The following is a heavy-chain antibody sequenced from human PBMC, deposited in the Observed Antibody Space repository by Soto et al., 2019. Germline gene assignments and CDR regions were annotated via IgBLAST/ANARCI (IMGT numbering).Heavy chain of an antibody. J-gene: IGHJ4*02. CDR3: TRDDSVAVAGA. V-gene: IGHV3-49*03. CDR1: GFTFGDYA. D-gene: IGHD6-19*01. CDR2: IRSKAYGGTT. Sequence: EVQLVESGGGLVQPRRSLRLSCTASGFTFGDYAMSWFRQAPGKGLEWVGFIRSKAYGGTTEYAASVKGRFTISRDDSKSIAYLQMNSLKTEDTAVYYCTRDDSVAVAGAWGQGTLVTVSS.